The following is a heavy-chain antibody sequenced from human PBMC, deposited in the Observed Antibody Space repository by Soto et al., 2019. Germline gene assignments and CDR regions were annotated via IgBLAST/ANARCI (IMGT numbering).Heavy chain of an antibody. CDR1: GYTFTGYY. CDR2: INPNSGGT. J-gene: IGHJ4*02. Sequence: ASVKVSCKASGYTFTGYYMHWVRQAPGQGLEWMGWINPNSGGTNYAQKFQGWVTMTRDTSISTAYMELSRLRSDDTAVYYCAREYCSSTSCYPHFDYWGQGTLVTVSS. CDR3: AREYCSSTSCYPHFDY. D-gene: IGHD2-2*01. V-gene: IGHV1-2*04.